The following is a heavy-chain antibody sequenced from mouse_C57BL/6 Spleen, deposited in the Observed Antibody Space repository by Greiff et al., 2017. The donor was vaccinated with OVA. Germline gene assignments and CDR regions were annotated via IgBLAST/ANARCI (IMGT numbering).Heavy chain of an antibody. Sequence: EVQGVESGGGLVKPGGSLKLSCAASGFTFSSYAMSWVRQTPEKRLEWVATISDGGSYTYYPDNVKGRFTISRDNAKNNLYLQMSHLKSEDTAMYYCAREGDLWYFDVWGTGTTVTVSS. CDR1: GFTFSSYA. CDR3: AREGDLWYFDV. J-gene: IGHJ1*03. CDR2: ISDGGSYT. V-gene: IGHV5-4*01.